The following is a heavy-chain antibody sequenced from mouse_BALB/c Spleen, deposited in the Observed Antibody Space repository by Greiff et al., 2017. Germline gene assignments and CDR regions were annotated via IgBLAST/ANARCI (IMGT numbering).Heavy chain of an antibody. CDR1: GISITTGNYR. CDR2: IYYSGTI. J-gene: IGHJ4*01. V-gene: IGHV3-5*02. Sequence: EVKLMESGPGLVKPSQTVYLTCTVTGISITTGNYRWSWIRQFPGNKLEWIGYIYYSGTITYHPSLTSRTTITRDTSKNQFFLEMNSLTAEDTATYYCARERYAMDYWGQGTSVTVSS. CDR3: ARERYAMDY.